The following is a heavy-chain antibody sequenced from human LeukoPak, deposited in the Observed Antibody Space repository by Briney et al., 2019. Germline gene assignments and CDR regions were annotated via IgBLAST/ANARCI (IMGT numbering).Heavy chain of an antibody. Sequence: GGSLRLSCEASGFTFSDSAMSWVRQASGRGLEWVSLISASGGNSYYADSVKGRFTVSRDSSKNTLHLQMNSLRAEDTSVYYCARDIELSCWGQGTLVTVSS. V-gene: IGHV3-23*01. CDR2: ISASGGNS. D-gene: IGHD1-26*01. CDR3: ARDIELSC. CDR1: GFTFSDSA. J-gene: IGHJ4*02.